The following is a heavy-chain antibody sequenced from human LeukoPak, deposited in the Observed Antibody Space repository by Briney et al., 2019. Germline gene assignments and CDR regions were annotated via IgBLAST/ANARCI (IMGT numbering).Heavy chain of an antibody. V-gene: IGHV4-61*02. D-gene: IGHD3-16*01. CDR3: ARDSGVSIMGPWYFDL. CDR2: IYTSGST. J-gene: IGHJ2*01. Sequence: SQTLSLTCTVSGGSISSGSYYWSWIRQPAGKGLEWIGRIYTSGSTNYNPSLKSRVTISVDTSKNRFSLKLSSVTAADTAVYYCARDSGVSIMGPWYFDLWGRGTLVTVSS. CDR1: GGSISSGSYY.